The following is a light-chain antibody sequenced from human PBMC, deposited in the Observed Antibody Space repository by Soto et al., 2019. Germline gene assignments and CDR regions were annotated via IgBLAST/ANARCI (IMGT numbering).Light chain of an antibody. CDR3: QHYTLYTAP. J-gene: IGKJ5*01. CDR2: GAS. CDR1: QDISTY. Sequence: RLTQSPSSLSASAGDTVTISCRTSQDISTYLAWYQQKPGKAPTLLIFGASSLHNGVPPRFAGSGSGSELTLTINRLQPDDFATYSCQHYTLYTAPFGQGTRV. V-gene: IGKV1-5*01.